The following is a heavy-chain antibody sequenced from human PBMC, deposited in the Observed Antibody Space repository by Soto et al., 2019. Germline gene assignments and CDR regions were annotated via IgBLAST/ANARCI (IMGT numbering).Heavy chain of an antibody. CDR2: ISSSSSYI. CDR3: ARAIYDSQH. Sequence: PVGSMRLSCTAAGRKFVGYGGNWVRQAPGKGLEWVSSISSSSSYIYYADSVKGRFTISRDNAKNSLYLQMNSLRAEDTAVYYCARAIYDSQHWGQGTLVTVSS. D-gene: IGHD3-16*01. CDR1: GRKFVGYG. V-gene: IGHV3-21*01. J-gene: IGHJ1*01.